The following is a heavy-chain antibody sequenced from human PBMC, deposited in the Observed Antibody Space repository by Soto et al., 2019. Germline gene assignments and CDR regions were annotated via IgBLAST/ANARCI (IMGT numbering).Heavy chain of an antibody. CDR2: IYHSGTT. D-gene: IGHD4-17*01. Sequence: QVQLQESGPGLVTPSGTVSLTCAVSSGSIRSTNWWGWVRQPPGKGLEWIGEIYHSGTTNYSPSLKSRFTISVHNSKNQLSLRLTSVTAADMAVYYCARRHGDYSHFDYWGQGTLVTVSS. J-gene: IGHJ4*02. V-gene: IGHV4-4*02. CDR3: ARRHGDYSHFDY. CDR1: SGSIRSTNW.